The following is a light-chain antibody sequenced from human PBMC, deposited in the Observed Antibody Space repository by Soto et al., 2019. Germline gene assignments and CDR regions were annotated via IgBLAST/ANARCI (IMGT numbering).Light chain of an antibody. CDR3: QQYGGPPWT. Sequence: EIVLTQSPGTLSLSPGERATLSCRASQSVSSSWLAWYQQKPGQAPRLLIYGASSRATGVPDRFSGSGSGTDFTLTISRLEPEDSAVFYCQQYGGPPWTFGQGTKLEIK. CDR1: QSVSSSW. J-gene: IGKJ1*01. CDR2: GAS. V-gene: IGKV3-20*01.